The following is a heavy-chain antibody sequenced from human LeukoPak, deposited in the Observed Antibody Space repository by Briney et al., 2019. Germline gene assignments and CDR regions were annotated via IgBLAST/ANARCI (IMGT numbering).Heavy chain of an antibody. CDR3: ARGWLAENTVVTPYNY. CDR2: ITPMLGTA. Sequence: SVKVSCKASGGTFSSYDISWVRQAPGQGLEWMGGITPMLGTAKYAQRFQGRVTITAVESMSTAYMELSSLRSEDTAVYYCARGWLAENTVVTPYNYWGQGTLVTVSS. V-gene: IGHV1-69*13. J-gene: IGHJ4*02. CDR1: GGTFSSYD. D-gene: IGHD4-23*01.